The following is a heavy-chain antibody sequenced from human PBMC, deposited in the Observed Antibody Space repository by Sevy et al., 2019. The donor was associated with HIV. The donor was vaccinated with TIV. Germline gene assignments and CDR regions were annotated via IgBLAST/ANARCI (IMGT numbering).Heavy chain of an antibody. CDR1: GFTFSRYG. D-gene: IGHD5-12*01. V-gene: IGHV3-30*03. CDR2: ILYDGFNK. Sequence: GGSLRLSCGASGFTFSRYGMHWVRQAPGKGLEWVAIILYDGFNKHYADSVKGRLTISRDNSTNTVYLQMNSLRTEDTAVYYCARDRVASSSYVPGYYYGMDVWGQGTTVTVSS. J-gene: IGHJ6*01. CDR3: ARDRVASSSYVPGYYYGMDV.